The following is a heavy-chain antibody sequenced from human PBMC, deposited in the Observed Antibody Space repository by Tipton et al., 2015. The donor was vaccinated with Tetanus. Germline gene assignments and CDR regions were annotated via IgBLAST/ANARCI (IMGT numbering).Heavy chain of an antibody. J-gene: IGHJ6*02. Sequence: QVQLVQSGAEVKKPGASVKVSCKASGYTFTSYGISWVRQAPGQGLEWMGWISAYNGNTNYAQKLQVRVTMTTDTSTSTAYMELRSLRSADTAVYYCARGLLGDRLLEWLSGDYYYYGMDDWGQGTTVTVSS. CDR1: GYTFTSYG. D-gene: IGHD3-3*01. CDR3: ARGLLGDRLLEWLSGDYYYYGMDD. CDR2: ISAYNGNT. V-gene: IGHV1-18*01.